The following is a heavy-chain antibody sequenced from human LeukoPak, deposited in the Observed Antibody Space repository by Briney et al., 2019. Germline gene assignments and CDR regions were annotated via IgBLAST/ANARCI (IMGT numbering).Heavy chain of an antibody. CDR3: TKLAGAILEEPTATLGWGMDA. CDR2: ISGSGGRT. D-gene: IGHD2-2*01. CDR1: GFTFISYA. V-gene: IGHV3-23*01. J-gene: IGHJ6*02. Sequence: GGSLRLSCAASGFTFISYAMSWVRQAPGKGLEWVSSISGSGGRTYYADSVKGRFTISRDNSKKTVLLQMNSLRAEDTAIYSCTKLAGAILEEPTATLGWGMDAWGQGTTVTVSS.